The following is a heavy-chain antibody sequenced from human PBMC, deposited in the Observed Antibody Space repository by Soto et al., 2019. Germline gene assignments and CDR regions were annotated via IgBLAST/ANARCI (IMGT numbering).Heavy chain of an antibody. D-gene: IGHD1-1*01. V-gene: IGHV3-33*08. CDR3: VRDPYLPTAGRLASLHY. CDR2: IWYDGVNK. CDR1: GFSFRSYA. Sequence: QVQLVESGGGVVQPGRSLRLSCAASGFSFRSYAMHWVRQAPGKGLEWVAVIWYDGVNKYYADSVKGRFTISRDNSNNTLYVQMNSLKAEDTAVYYCVRDPYLPTAGRLASLHYWGPGTLVTVSS. J-gene: IGHJ4*02.